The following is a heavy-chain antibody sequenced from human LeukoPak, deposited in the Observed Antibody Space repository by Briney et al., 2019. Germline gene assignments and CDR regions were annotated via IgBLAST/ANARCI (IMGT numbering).Heavy chain of an antibody. J-gene: IGHJ5*02. CDR2: IYYSGGT. D-gene: IGHD5-24*01. V-gene: IGHV4-59*11. Sequence: KPSETLSLTCTLSGGSISSRYWSWIRQPPGKGLEWIGSIYYSGGTNYNPSLQGRVSMSVDTSKNQFSLKLSSVTAADTAVYYCARDLITPPYNWFDPWGQGTLVTVSS. CDR3: ARDLITPPYNWFDP. CDR1: GGSISSRY.